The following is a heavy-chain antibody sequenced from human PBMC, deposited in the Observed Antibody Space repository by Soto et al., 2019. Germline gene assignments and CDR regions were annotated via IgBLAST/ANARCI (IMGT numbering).Heavy chain of an antibody. Sequence: SETLSLTCAVSGGSISSGGYSWSWIRQPPGKGLEWIGYVYPSGTTYYNPSLKSRVTISVDKSKNQFSLKLSSVTAADTAVYYCARGDSSGYAFDYWGQGTLVTVS. D-gene: IGHD3-22*01. CDR3: ARGDSSGYAFDY. CDR2: VYPSGTT. V-gene: IGHV4-30-2*01. CDR1: GGSISSGGYS. J-gene: IGHJ4*02.